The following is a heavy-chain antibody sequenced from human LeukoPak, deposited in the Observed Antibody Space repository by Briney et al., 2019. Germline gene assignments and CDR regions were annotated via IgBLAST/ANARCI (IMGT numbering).Heavy chain of an antibody. CDR1: GFTFSSSA. J-gene: IGHJ3*02. D-gene: IGHD4-17*01. V-gene: IGHV3-73*01. CDR3: TRRALYGDYRDAFDI. CDR2: IRSKADGYTT. Sequence: GGSLRLSCAASGFTFSSSAMRWVRQASGKGLEWVGRIRSKADGYTTAYAASVKGRLTISRDDSKNTRYLQMNNLKTEDTAVYYYTRRALYGDYRDAFDIWVQATIVTVSP.